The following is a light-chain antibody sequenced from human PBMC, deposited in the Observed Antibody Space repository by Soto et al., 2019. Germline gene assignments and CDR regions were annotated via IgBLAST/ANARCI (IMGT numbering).Light chain of an antibody. CDR1: SSDVGGYNY. V-gene: IGLV2-14*01. Sequence: QSALTQPASVSGSPGQSITISCTGTSSDVGGYNYVSWYQQHPGKAPKLVIYEVTKRPSGVSNRFSGSKSGNTASLTISGLQAEDETDYYCSSYTSTNHFVFGGGTKLTVL. CDR3: SSYTSTNHFV. J-gene: IGLJ2*01. CDR2: EVT.